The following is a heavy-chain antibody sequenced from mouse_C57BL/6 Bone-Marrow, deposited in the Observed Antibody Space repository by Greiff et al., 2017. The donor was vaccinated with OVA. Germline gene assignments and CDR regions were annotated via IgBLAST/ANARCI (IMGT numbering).Heavy chain of an antibody. CDR3: ARDYYGSNQFAY. CDR2: INPSSGYT. D-gene: IGHD1-1*01. Sequence: VKVVESGAELAKPGASVKLSCKASGYTFTSYWMHWVKQRPGQGLEWIGYINPSSGYTKYNQKFKDKATLTADKSSSTAYMQLNSLTYEDSAVYYCARDYYGSNQFAYWGQATLVTVSA. CDR1: GYTFTSYW. V-gene: IGHV1-7*01. J-gene: IGHJ3*01.